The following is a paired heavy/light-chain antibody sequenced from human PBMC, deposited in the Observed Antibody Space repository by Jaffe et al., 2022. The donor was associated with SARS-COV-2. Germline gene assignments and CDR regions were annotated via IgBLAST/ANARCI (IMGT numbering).Heavy chain of an antibody. D-gene: IGHD1-26*01. CDR2: IYPGDSDT. Sequence: EVQLVQSGAEVKKPGESLKISCKGSGYSFTSYWIGWVRQMPGKGLEWMGIIYPGDSDTRYSPSFQGQVTISADKSISTAYLQWSSLKASDTAMYYCASHYVPNQDSGSYSFLPPDAFDIWGQGTMVTVSS. J-gene: IGHJ3*02. CDR3: ASHYVPNQDSGSYSFLPPDAFDI. CDR1: GYSFTSYW. V-gene: IGHV5-51*01.
Light chain of an antibody. CDR1: QSISSW. Sequence: DIQMTQSPSTLSASVGDRVTITCRASQSISSWLAWYQQKPGKAPKLLIYKASSLESGVPSRFSGSGSGTEFTLTISSLQPDDFATYYCQQYNSYWGTFGQGTKVEIK. CDR2: KAS. V-gene: IGKV1-5*03. CDR3: QQYNSYWGT. J-gene: IGKJ1*01.